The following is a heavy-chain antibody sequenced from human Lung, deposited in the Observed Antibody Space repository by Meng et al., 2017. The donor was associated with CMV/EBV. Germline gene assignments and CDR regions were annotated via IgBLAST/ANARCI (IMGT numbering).Heavy chain of an antibody. CDR3: ARGTTSRYCSSTSCYRGAGFDP. J-gene: IGHJ5*02. V-gene: IGHV1-69*05. Sequence: SXXVSXKASGGTFSSYAISWVRQAPGQGLEWMGGIIPIFGTANYAQKFQGTVTITTDKSTSTAYMELSSLRSEDTAVYYCARGTTSRYCSSTSCYRGAGFDPWXQGTXVTVSS. CDR2: IIPIFGTA. D-gene: IGHD2-2*02. CDR1: GGTFSSYA.